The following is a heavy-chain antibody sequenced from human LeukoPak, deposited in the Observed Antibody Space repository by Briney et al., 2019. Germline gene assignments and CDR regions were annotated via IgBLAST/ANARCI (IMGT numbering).Heavy chain of an antibody. J-gene: IGHJ6*02. CDR1: GFTFSSYA. V-gene: IGHV3-23*01. Sequence: GGSLRLSCAASGFTFSSYAMSWVRQAPGKGLEWVSAISGSGGSTYYADSVKGRFTISRDNSKNTLYLQMNSLRAEDTAVYYCASRVVEGYGYNYYYYGMDVWGQGTTVTVSS. CDR3: ASRVVEGYGYNYYYYGMDV. D-gene: IGHD2-15*01. CDR2: ISGSGGST.